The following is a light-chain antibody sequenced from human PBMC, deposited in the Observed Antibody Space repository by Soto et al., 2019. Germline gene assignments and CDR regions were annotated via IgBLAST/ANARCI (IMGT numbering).Light chain of an antibody. CDR3: SSYTSSSTLEV. J-gene: IGLJ1*01. CDR1: SSDVGGYKY. V-gene: IGLV2-14*01. Sequence: QSALTQPASVSGSPRQSITISCTGTSSDVGGYKYVSWYQQHPAKAPKLMIYDVSNRPSGVSNRFSGSKSGNTASLTISGLQAEDEADYYCSSYTSSSTLEVFGTGTKLTVL. CDR2: DVS.